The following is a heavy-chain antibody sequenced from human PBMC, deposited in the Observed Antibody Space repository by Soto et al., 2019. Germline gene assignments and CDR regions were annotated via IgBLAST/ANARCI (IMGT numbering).Heavy chain of an antibody. CDR2: INAGNGNT. CDR1: GYTFTRHA. Sequence: GASVKVSCKASGYTFTRHAIHWVRQAPGQRLEWMGWINAGNGNTKYSQKFQGRVSITRDTPASTAYMELSSLRSEDTAVYYCARDGSPGHWYFDLWGPGTLVTVSS. D-gene: IGHD2-2*03. CDR3: ARDGSPGHWYFDL. V-gene: IGHV1-3*01. J-gene: IGHJ2*01.